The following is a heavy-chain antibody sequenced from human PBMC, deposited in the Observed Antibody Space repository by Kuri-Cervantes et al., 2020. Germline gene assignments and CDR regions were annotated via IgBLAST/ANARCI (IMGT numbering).Heavy chain of an antibody. Sequence: GKSLKISCAASGFTFSSYDMHWVRQATGKGLEWVSAIGTAGDTYYPGSVKGRFTISRENAKNSLYLQMNSLRAEDTALYYCAKGFLQQLPRDAFDIWGQGTMVTVSS. CDR3: AKGFLQQLPRDAFDI. D-gene: IGHD6-13*01. V-gene: IGHV3-13*01. CDR1: GFTFSSYD. CDR2: IGTAGDT. J-gene: IGHJ3*02.